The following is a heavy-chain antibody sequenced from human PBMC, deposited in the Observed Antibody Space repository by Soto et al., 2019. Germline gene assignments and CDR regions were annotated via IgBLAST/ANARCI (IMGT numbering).Heavy chain of an antibody. CDR3: APHLWFGELYY. CDR1: GFTFSSYA. D-gene: IGHD3-10*01. Sequence: EVQLLESGGGLVQPGGSLRLSCAASGFTFSSYAMSWVRQAPGRGLEWVSAISGSGGSTYYADSVKGRFTITRDNSKNTLYLQMNSLRAEDTAVYYCAPHLWFGELYYWGQGTLVTVSS. V-gene: IGHV3-23*01. J-gene: IGHJ4*02. CDR2: ISGSGGST.